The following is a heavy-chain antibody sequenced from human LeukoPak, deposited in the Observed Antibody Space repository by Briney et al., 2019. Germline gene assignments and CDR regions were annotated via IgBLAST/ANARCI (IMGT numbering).Heavy chain of an antibody. Sequence: GVSLRLSCAASGFTVSSNYMSWVRQAPGKGLEWVSVIYSGGSTDYADSVKGRFTISRDNSMNTLYLQMNSLRAEDTAVYYCARGDYYYGMDVWGQGTTVTVSS. CDR1: GFTVSSNY. V-gene: IGHV3-53*01. CDR3: ARGDYYYGMDV. CDR2: IYSGGST. J-gene: IGHJ6*02.